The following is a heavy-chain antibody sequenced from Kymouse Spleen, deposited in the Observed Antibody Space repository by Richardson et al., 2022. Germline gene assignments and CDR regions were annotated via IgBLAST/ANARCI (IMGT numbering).Heavy chain of an antibody. V-gene: IGHV3-7*01. CDR2: IKQDGSEK. J-gene: IGHJ4*02. CDR1: GFTFSSYW. Sequence: EVQLVESGGGLVQPGGSLRLSCAASGFTFSSYWMSWVRQAPGKGLEWVANIKQDGSEKYYVDSVKGRFTISRDNAKNSLYLQMNSLRAEDTAVYYCARDGYYGSGSSLYFDYWGQGTLVTVSS. CDR3: ARDGYYGSGSSLYFDY. D-gene: IGHD3-10*01.